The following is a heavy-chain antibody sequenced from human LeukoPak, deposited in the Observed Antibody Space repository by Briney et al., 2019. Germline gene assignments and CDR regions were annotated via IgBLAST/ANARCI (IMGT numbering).Heavy chain of an antibody. Sequence: PSETLSLTCIVSGGSISSISSNNYHWGWIRQPPGKGLEWIGSIYYSGSTYYNPSLKSRVTISVDTSKNQFSLKLSSVTAADTALYYCAREMGVVTAHGIDVWGQGTTVTVSS. D-gene: IGHD4-23*01. V-gene: IGHV4-39*02. CDR3: AREMGVVTAHGIDV. J-gene: IGHJ6*02. CDR1: GGSISSISSNNYH. CDR2: IYYSGST.